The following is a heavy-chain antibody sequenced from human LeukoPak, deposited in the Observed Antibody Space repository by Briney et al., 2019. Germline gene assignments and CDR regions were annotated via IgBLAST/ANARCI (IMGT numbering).Heavy chain of an antibody. CDR2: INSDGSST. CDR3: ARVHYYDSSGYYFDY. D-gene: IGHD3-22*01. CDR1: DFTFSSYW. Sequence: GGSLRLSCTAFDFTFSSYWMHWVRQAPGKGLVRVSRINSDGSSTSYADSVKARFTISRDNAENTLYLQMNSLRAEDTAVYYCARVHYYDSSGYYFDYWGQGTLVTVSS. V-gene: IGHV3-74*01. J-gene: IGHJ4*02.